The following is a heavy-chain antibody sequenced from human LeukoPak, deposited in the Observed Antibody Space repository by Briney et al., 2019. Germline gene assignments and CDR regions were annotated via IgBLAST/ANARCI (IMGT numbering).Heavy chain of an antibody. D-gene: IGHD3-16*01. V-gene: IGHV3-23*01. Sequence: HPGGSLRLSCAASGFTFSTYAMSWVRQAPGKGLEWVSAISGSGGSTYYADSVKGRFTISRDNSKNTLYLQMNSLRAEDTAVYHCAKDEGRGELTHYYHYGMDVWGRGTTVTVSS. CDR2: ISGSGGST. CDR3: AKDEGRGELTHYYHYGMDV. CDR1: GFTFSTYA. J-gene: IGHJ6*04.